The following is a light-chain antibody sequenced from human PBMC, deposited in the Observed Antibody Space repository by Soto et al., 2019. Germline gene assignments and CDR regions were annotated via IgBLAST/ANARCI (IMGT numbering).Light chain of an antibody. CDR1: QSVSNY. J-gene: IGKJ1*01. V-gene: IGKV3-11*01. CDR2: EAS. CDR3: QQYNNWPPET. Sequence: DIVLTQSPATLSLSPGERATLCCRASQSVSNYLVWYQQKPGQAPRLLIYEASNRATGIPARFSGSGSGTDFTLTISSLEPEDFAVYYCQQYNNWPPETFGQGTKVDIK.